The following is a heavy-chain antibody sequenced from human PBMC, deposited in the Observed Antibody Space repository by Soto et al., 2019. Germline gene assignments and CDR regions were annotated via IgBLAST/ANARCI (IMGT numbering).Heavy chain of an antibody. CDR1: GFTFSSYA. CDR3: ARDPPLLWFGELSAGY. Sequence: HPGGSLRLSCAASGFTFSSYAMHWVRQAPGKGLEWVAVISYDGSNKYYADSVKGRFTISRDNSKNTLYLQMNSLRAEDTAVYYCARDPPLLWFGELSAGYWGQGTLVTVSS. D-gene: IGHD3-10*01. V-gene: IGHV3-30-3*01. CDR2: ISYDGSNK. J-gene: IGHJ4*02.